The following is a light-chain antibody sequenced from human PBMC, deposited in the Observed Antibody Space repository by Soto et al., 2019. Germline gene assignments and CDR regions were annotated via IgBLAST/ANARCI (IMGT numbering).Light chain of an antibody. J-gene: IGKJ5*01. CDR2: GAS. CDR1: QSISDY. V-gene: IGKV1-39*01. CDR3: QQRSNWPPRIT. Sequence: DIQMTQSPSSLSASVGDRVAITCRSSQSISDYLNWYQQKPGKALKLVIYGASNLQSGVPPRFSGSGSGSEFTLTISSLEPEDFAVYYCQQRSNWPPRITFGQGTRLEI.